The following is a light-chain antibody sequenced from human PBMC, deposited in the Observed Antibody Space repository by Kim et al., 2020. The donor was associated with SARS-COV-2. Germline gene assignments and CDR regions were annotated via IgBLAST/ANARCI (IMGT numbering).Light chain of an antibody. J-gene: IGKJ1*01. Sequence: ASVGDRVTITCQASQDISNYLAWFQRKPGKAPKLLIYAASALQPGVPSRFSGSGSGTDFTLTVTSLQPEDVATYYCQKCDSAPWTFGQGTKVDIK. CDR3: QKCDSAPWT. CDR2: AAS. V-gene: IGKV1-27*01. CDR1: QDISNY.